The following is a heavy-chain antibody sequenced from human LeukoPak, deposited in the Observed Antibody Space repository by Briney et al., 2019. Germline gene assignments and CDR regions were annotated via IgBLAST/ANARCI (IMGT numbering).Heavy chain of an antibody. D-gene: IGHD3-22*01. Sequence: PGGSLRLSCTASGFTFSSYAMTWVRQAPGKGLEWVSTISSITANTYYADSVKGRLTVSRDNSKNTLYLQMHSLRAEDTAIYYCAKRRDNSGYYFDYWGQGTLVTVSS. CDR2: ISSITANT. J-gene: IGHJ4*02. V-gene: IGHV3-23*01. CDR1: GFTFSSYA. CDR3: AKRRDNSGYYFDY.